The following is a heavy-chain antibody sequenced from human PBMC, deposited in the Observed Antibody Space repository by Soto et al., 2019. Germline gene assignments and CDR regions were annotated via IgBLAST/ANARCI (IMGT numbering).Heavy chain of an antibody. D-gene: IGHD6-13*01. CDR2: ISGSGGSS. Sequence: GESLRLSCAASGFAFSTYAMTWVRQAPGKGLEWVSVISGSGGSSYYAASVKGRFTISRDNSKNTLYLQMNGLRAEDTALYYCAKVTKRAAAGRYEYYKYGMDVWGQGTTVTVS. CDR3: AKVTKRAAAGRYEYYKYGMDV. V-gene: IGHV3-23*01. J-gene: IGHJ6*02. CDR1: GFAFSTYA.